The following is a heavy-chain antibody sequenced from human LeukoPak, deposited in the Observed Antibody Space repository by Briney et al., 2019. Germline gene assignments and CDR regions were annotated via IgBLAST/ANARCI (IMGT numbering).Heavy chain of an antibody. V-gene: IGHV1-18*01. CDR3: ARSPYSSGWYSSFFDY. J-gene: IGHJ4*02. CDR2: ISAYNGNT. CDR1: GYTFTSYG. Sequence: GASVKVSCKASGYTFTSYGTSWVRQAPGQGLEWMGWISAYNGNTNYAQKFQGWVTMTRDTSISTAYMELSRLRSDDTAVYYCARSPYSSGWYSSFFDYWGQGTLVTVSS. D-gene: IGHD6-19*01.